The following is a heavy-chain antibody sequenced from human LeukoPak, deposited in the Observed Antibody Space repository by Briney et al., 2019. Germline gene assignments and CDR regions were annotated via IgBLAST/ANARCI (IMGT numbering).Heavy chain of an antibody. Sequence: PGGSLRLSCAASGFTFSNYWMSWVRQAPGKGLEWVAKIRQDGSEKSYVGSVEGRFTISRDNAKNSLYLQLNSLRAEDTAVYYCAKDRGIVVVPAAIKSYYGMDVWGQGTTVTVSS. V-gene: IGHV3-7*01. CDR3: AKDRGIVVVPAAIKSYYGMDV. CDR2: IRQDGSEK. CDR1: GFTFSNYW. D-gene: IGHD2-2*01. J-gene: IGHJ6*02.